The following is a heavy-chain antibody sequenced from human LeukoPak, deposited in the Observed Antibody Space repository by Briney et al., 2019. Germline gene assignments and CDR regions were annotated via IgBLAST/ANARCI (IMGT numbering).Heavy chain of an antibody. CDR1: GGFISSSNW. Sequence: SGTLSLTCAVSGGFISSSNWWSWVRQPPGKGLEWIGEIYDSGGTNYNPSLKSRVAISVDKSKNQLSLKLTSVTAADTAVYYCAREGGYRNYYFDYWGQGTLVTVSS. V-gene: IGHV4-4*02. CDR3: AREGGYRNYYFDY. D-gene: IGHD3-16*02. J-gene: IGHJ4*02. CDR2: IYDSGGT.